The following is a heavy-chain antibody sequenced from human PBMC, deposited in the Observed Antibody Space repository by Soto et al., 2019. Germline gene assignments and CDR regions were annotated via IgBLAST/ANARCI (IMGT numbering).Heavy chain of an antibody. D-gene: IGHD3-22*01. CDR2: INPNSGGT. V-gene: IGHV1-2*02. J-gene: IGHJ5*02. CDR3: ARDPEYYYDSSGYSP. CDR1: GYTFTGYY. Sequence: ASVKVSCKASGYTFTGYYMHWVRQAPGQGLEWMGWINPNSGGTNYAQKFQGRVTMTRDTSISTAYMELSRLRSDDTAVYYCARDPEYYYDSSGYSPWGQGTLVTVSS.